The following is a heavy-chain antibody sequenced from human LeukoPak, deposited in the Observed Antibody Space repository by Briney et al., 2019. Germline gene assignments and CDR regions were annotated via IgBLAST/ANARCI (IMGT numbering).Heavy chain of an antibody. CDR1: GFTFSIYA. CDR3: TQDQGTYSRPLP. Sequence: PGGSLRLSCAASGFTFSIYAIHWVRQAPGKGLEWVAFIRNDGNYKSYADSVKGRFTVSRDNSRNTLHLQMNSLRAEDTAVYYWTQDQGTYSRPLPRGPRTVVTGPS. D-gene: IGHD6-13*01. CDR2: IRNDGNYK. J-gene: IGHJ4*01. V-gene: IGHV3-30*02.